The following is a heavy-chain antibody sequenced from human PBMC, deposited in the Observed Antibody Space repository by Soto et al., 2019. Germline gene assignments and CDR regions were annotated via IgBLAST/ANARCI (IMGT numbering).Heavy chain of an antibody. J-gene: IGHJ4*02. CDR3: ARSLDY. CDR1: GGSFSGYY. CDR2: INHSGST. Sequence: QVQLQQWGAGLLKPSETLSLTCAVYGGSFSGYYWSWIRQPPGKGLEWIGEINHSGSTNYNPSLKSRVTISVDTSKNPFSLKLSSVTAADPAVYFCARSLDYLGQGTLVTVSS. V-gene: IGHV4-34*01.